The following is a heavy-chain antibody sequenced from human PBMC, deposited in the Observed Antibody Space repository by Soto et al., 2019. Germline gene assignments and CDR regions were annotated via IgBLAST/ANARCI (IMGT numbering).Heavy chain of an antibody. V-gene: IGHV1-3*01. CDR2: INAGNGNT. J-gene: IGHJ4*02. Sequence: ASVKVSCKASGYTFTTYGIHWVRQAPGQRLEWMGWINAGNGNTKYSQKFLGRVSISRDTSASTVYMELSSLSSEDTAVFYCARTAVTTHDFDYWGQGTLVTVSS. CDR3: ARTAVTTHDFDY. D-gene: IGHD4-4*01. CDR1: GYTFTTYG.